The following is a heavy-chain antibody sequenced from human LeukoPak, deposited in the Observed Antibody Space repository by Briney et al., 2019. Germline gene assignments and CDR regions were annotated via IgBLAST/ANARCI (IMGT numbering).Heavy chain of an antibody. CDR2: IYHSGST. Sequence: SETLSLTCTVSGGSISSGGCYWSWIRQPPGKGLEWIGYIYHSGSTYYNPSLKSRVTISVDRSKNQFSLKLSSVTAADTAVYYCASTRVVPAATRIYYFDYWGQGTLVTVSS. D-gene: IGHD2-2*01. CDR3: ASTRVVPAATRIYYFDY. CDR1: GGSISSGGCY. J-gene: IGHJ4*02. V-gene: IGHV4-30-2*01.